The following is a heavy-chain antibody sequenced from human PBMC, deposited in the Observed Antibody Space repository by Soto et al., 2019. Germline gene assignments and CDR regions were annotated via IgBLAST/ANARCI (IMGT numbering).Heavy chain of an antibody. CDR2: VFRSGSI. CDR1: GGSMTTGSYF. D-gene: IGHD1-1*01. Sequence: QVQLQESGPGLVRPSESLSLTCNDSGGSMTTGSYFWSWIRQPPGKGLEWIGYVFRSGSINYIPSSKSRVTISIDTSKNQFSLMLKSVTAADTAVYFCARARNRSFDYWGQGALVTVSS. CDR3: ARARNRSFDY. V-gene: IGHV4-61*01. J-gene: IGHJ4*02.